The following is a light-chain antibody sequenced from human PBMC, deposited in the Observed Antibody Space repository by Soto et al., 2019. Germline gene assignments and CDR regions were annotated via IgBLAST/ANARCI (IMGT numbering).Light chain of an antibody. J-gene: IGKJ1*01. CDR1: QSVSSY. CDR2: DAS. Sequence: EIVLTQSPAILSMSPGERATLSCRASQSVSSYFAWYHQKPGQAPRLLIYDASNRATGVPARFSGSGSGTDFTLTISSLEPEDFAVYYCQQRRYWPVTFGQGTK. V-gene: IGKV3-11*01. CDR3: QQRRYWPVT.